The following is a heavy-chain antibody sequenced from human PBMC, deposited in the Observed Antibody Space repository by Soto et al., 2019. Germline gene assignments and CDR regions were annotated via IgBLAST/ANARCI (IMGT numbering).Heavy chain of an antibody. CDR1: GFTFSSFA. CDR2: IGGSGGST. CDR3: ARDRVERAAIWTGFDY. J-gene: IGHJ4*02. Sequence: PGGSLRLSCAASGFTFSSFAMSRVRHAPGKGLEWVSGIGGSGGSTYYADSVKGRFTIHRASAKSTLYLQMNSLRAEDTAAYYCARDRVERAAIWTGFDYWGQGTLVTVSS. V-gene: IGHV3-23*01. D-gene: IGHD2-2*02.